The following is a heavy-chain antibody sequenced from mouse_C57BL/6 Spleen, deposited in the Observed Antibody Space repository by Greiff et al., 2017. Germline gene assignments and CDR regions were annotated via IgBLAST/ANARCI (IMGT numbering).Heavy chain of an antibody. CDR2: INPSNGGT. J-gene: IGHJ2*01. V-gene: IGHV1-53*01. CDR3: AREGIYYGYDVSYFDY. CDR1: GYTFTSYW. Sequence: QVQLQQPGTELVKPGASVKLSCKASGYTFTSYWMHWVKQRPGQGLEWIGNINPSNGGTNYNEKFKSKATLTVDNSSSTAYMQLSSLTSEDSAVYYCAREGIYYGYDVSYFDYWGQGTTLTVSS. D-gene: IGHD2-2*01.